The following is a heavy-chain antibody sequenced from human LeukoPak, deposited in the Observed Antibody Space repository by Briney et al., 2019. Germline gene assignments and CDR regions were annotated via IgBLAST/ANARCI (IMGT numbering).Heavy chain of an antibody. CDR1: GFSFSNYA. J-gene: IGHJ6*02. CDR3: ARTLVVVMYYSMDV. D-gene: IGHD3-22*01. CDR2: ISYDGNSI. V-gene: IGHV3-30-3*01. Sequence: PGRSLRLSCAASGFSFSNYAMDWVRQAPGKGLEWVAVISYDGNSIYYADSVRGRFTISRDNSKNTLYLQMNSLRAEDTAVYYCARTLVVVMYYSMDVWGQGTTVTVSS.